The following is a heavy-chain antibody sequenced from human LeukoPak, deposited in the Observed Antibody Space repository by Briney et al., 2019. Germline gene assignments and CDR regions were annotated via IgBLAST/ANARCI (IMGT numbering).Heavy chain of an antibody. CDR1: GGSFSGYY. V-gene: IGHV4-34*01. CDR3: ARGTDAYKCGNS. J-gene: IGHJ4*02. D-gene: IGHD5-24*01. CDR2: IHYSGSV. Sequence: PSETLSLTCVVYGGSFSGYYWTWIRQPPGKGLEWIGEIHYSGSVTYNPSLKSRVTITADTSNNQFSLKVNSVTAADTAVYYCARGTDAYKCGNSWGQGTLVTVSS.